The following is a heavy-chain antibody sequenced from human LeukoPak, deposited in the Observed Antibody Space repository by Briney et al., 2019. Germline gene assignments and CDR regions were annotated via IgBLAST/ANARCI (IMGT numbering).Heavy chain of an antibody. CDR2: IYYTGSGNT. CDR3: ATLNYCGGDCYHDY. CDR1: GGAISNGDYF. Sequence: PSETLSLTCTVSGGAISNGDYFWSWIRQPPGKGLKWIGYIYYTGSGNTYYNPSLKSRLTISLDTSKNQFSLKLSSVTAADTAVYYCATLNYCGGDCYHDYWGQGTLVTVSS. V-gene: IGHV4-30-4*01. J-gene: IGHJ4*02. D-gene: IGHD2-21*02.